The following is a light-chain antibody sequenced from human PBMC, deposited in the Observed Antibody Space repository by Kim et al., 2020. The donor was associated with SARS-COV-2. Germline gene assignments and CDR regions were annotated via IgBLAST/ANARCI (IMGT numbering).Light chain of an antibody. V-gene: IGKV3-15*01. J-gene: IGKJ1*01. CDR1: QSVSGS. CDR3: QQYSNWPRT. Sequence: EMVMTQSPDTLSVSPGESATLSCRASQSVSGSLAWYQKKPGQAPRLLIYGASTRAAGVPARFSGSGSGTEFTLTITSLQSEDYAVYYCQQYSNWPRTFGQGTTVDI. CDR2: GAS.